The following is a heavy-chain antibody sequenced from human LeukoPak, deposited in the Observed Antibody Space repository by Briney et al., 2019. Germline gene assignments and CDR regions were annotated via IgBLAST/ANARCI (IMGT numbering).Heavy chain of an antibody. CDR1: GFTFSDYY. J-gene: IGHJ6*03. CDR2: ISSSSSYI. CDR3: ARGSSGWYGWDYYYYYMDV. Sequence: GGSLRLSCAASGFTFSDYYMSWIRQAPGKGLEWVSSISSSSSYIYYADSVKGRFTISRDNAKNSLYLQMNSLRAEDTAVYYCARGSSGWYGWDYYYYYMDVWGKGTTVTVSS. D-gene: IGHD6-19*01. V-gene: IGHV3-11*06.